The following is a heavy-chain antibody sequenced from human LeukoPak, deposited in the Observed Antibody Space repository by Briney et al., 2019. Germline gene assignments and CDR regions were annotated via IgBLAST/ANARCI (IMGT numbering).Heavy chain of an antibody. CDR2: IKSKTDDGTT. D-gene: IGHD3-22*01. V-gene: IGHV3-15*01. J-gene: IGHJ4*02. CDR3: VAGYYYDSSGYYYWSY. CDR1: GFTFRNAW. Sequence: KTGGSLRLSCAASGFTFRNAWMSWVRQAPGMGLEWVVRIKSKTDDGTTDYAAPVKGRFTISRDDLKNTLFLQMNSLKTDDTAVYYCVAGYYYDSSGYYYWSYWGQGTLVTVSS.